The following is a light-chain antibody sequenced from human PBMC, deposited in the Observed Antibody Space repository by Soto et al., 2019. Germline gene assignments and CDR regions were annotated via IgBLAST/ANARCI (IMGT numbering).Light chain of an antibody. J-gene: IGLJ1*01. CDR1: SSNIGSNT. Sequence: QSVLTQPHSASGTPGQRVTISCSGSSSNIGSNTVNWYQQLPGTAPKLLIYSNNQRPSGVSDRFSGSKSGTSASLAISGLQSEDEADYYCAAWDDSLNGFYVFGTGTKVTVL. CDR3: AAWDDSLNGFYV. V-gene: IGLV1-44*01. CDR2: SNN.